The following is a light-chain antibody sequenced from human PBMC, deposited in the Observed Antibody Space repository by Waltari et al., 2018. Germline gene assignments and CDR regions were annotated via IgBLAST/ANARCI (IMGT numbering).Light chain of an antibody. CDR2: DFN. J-gene: IGLJ2*01. Sequence: QSALTQPASVSGSPGQSITISCTGTSSDVGGYKYVSWYQQHPGKAPKLIIYDFNNRRSGVYNRFSGSKSANTAYLTISGLQAEDEADYYCNSFTLGTALLVFGGGTNLTVL. V-gene: IGLV2-14*03. CDR3: NSFTLGTALLV. CDR1: SSDVGGYKY.